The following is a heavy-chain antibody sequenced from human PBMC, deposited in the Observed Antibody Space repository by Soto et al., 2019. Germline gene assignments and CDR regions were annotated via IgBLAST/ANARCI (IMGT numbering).Heavy chain of an antibody. J-gene: IGHJ6*02. V-gene: IGHV1-8*01. CDR2: MNPNSGNT. CDR1: GYTFTSYD. Sequence: ASVKVSCKASGYTFTSYDINWVRQATGQGLEWMGWMNPNSGNTGYAQKFQGRVTMTRNTSISTAYMELSSLRSEDTAVYYCARERFAVAGTDYYYYYGMDVWGQGTTVTVSS. CDR3: ARERFAVAGTDYYYYYGMDV. D-gene: IGHD6-19*01.